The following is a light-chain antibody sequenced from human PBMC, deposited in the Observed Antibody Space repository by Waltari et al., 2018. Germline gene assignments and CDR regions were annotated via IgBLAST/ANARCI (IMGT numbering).Light chain of an antibody. V-gene: IGLV2-11*01. J-gene: IGLJ3*02. CDR1: SIDVGGYNY. Sequence: QSALTQPRSVSGSHGQSVTISCTGTSIDVGGYNYVSWYQQHPGKAPKLMIYDVSKRPSGVPDRFSGSKSGNTASLTISGLQAEDEADYYCCSYAGSYTWVFGGGTKLTVL. CDR2: DVS. CDR3: CSYAGSYTWV.